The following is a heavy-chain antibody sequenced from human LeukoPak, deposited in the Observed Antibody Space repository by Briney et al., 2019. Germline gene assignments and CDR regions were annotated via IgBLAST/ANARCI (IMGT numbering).Heavy chain of an antibody. CDR1: GGSINSYY. V-gene: IGHV4-59*12. CDR3: ARDYDILTGDDAFDI. CDR2: MYYSGST. J-gene: IGHJ3*02. D-gene: IGHD3-9*01. Sequence: MSSETLSLTCSVSGGSINSYYWSWIRQPPGKGLEWIGYMYYSGSTHYNPSLESRVTISVDTSKNQFSLKLSSVTAADTAVYYCARDYDILTGDDAFDIWGQGTMVAVSS.